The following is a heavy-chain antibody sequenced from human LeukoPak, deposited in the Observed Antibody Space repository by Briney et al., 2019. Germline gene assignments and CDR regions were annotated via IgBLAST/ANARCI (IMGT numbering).Heavy chain of an antibody. Sequence: GGSLRLSCAASGFTFSSYSMNWVRQAPGKGLEWVSYISSSSSTIYYADSVKGRFTISRDNAKNSLYLQMNSLRAEDTAVYYCARVKYALGYWGQGTLVTVSS. J-gene: IGHJ4*02. V-gene: IGHV3-48*01. D-gene: IGHD2-8*01. CDR3: ARVKYALGY. CDR2: ISSSSSTI. CDR1: GFTFSSYS.